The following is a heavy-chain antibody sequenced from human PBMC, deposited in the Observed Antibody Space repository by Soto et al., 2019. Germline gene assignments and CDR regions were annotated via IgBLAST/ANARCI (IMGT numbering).Heavy chain of an antibody. J-gene: IGHJ2*01. Sequence: QVQLQESGPGLVKPSETLSLTCTVSVSGGSVSTGVHYWSWIRQPPGKGLEWIGYIYYSGSTNYIPSPKSRVTISVDTSKNQFSLKLTSVPAADTAVYYCARGYYTSWYWFDRWGRGTLVTVSS. CDR2: IYYSGST. V-gene: IGHV4-61*08. CDR1: GGSVSTGVHY. D-gene: IGHD6-13*01. CDR3: ARGYYTSWYWFDR.